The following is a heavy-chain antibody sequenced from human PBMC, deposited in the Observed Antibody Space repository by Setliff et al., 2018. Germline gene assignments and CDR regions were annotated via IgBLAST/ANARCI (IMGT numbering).Heavy chain of an antibody. Sequence: SETLSLTCSVSGDSMSGASIWSWIRQPPGRGLEFMGYVFPNGASKYDPSFKSRLTISVDTSKNQFSLKLTSVTAADTAFYFCAKGGTYRYFDFWGQGTLVTVAS. D-gene: IGHD1-1*01. CDR3: AKGGTYRYFDF. CDR1: GDSMSGAS. J-gene: IGHJ4*02. V-gene: IGHV4-59*01. CDR2: VFPNGAS.